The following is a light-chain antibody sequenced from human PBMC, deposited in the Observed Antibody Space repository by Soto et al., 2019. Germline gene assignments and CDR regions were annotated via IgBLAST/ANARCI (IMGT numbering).Light chain of an antibody. CDR1: QGITTW. CDR2: AAS. CDR3: QQATSFPRT. Sequence: DIQMTQSPSSVSASVGDRVTISCRASQGITTWLAWYQQKPGKAPKLLIYAASTLQSGVPSSFGGSGSGTDFTLTISSLPPEDFATYYCQQATSFPRTFGQGTKVEIK. V-gene: IGKV1-12*01. J-gene: IGKJ1*01.